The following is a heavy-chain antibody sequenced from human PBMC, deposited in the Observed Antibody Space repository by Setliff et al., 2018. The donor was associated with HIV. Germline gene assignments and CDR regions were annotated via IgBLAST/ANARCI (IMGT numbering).Heavy chain of an antibody. J-gene: IGHJ4*02. D-gene: IGHD5-18*01. Sequence: ASVKVSCKASGDPLNTYAISWVRQAPGQGLGWMGGVISTFGTEKYAQRFQDRVTITTDETTSTAYLEVRNLGSEDTAVYYCAAGYIYGNYAADYWGQGTPVTVSS. V-gene: IGHV1-69*05. CDR2: VISTFGTE. CDR1: GDPLNTYA. CDR3: AAGYIYGNYAADY.